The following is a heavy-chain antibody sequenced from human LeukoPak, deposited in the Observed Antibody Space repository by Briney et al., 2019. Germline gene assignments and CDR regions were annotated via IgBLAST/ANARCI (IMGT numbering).Heavy chain of an antibody. CDR1: GGSIGRYY. CDR2: ISYTGST. D-gene: IGHD2-2*01. V-gene: IGHV4-59*12. Sequence: SETLSLTCTVSGGSIGRYYWSWIRQSPGKGLEWIGFISYTGSTDYYPSLKSRVTISVDMSKNQFSLKVTSMTAADTAVYYCASSVVVPSAADYWGQGTLVTVSS. J-gene: IGHJ4*02. CDR3: ASSVVVPSAADY.